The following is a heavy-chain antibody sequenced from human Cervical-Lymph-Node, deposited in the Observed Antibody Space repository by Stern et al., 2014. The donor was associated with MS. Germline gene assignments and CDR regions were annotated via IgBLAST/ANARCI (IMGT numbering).Heavy chain of an antibody. CDR2: VDWDDAK. Sequence: QVTLRESGPALVKPTQTLTLTCTFSGFSLSTNGMRVNWIRQAPGKALEWLARVDWDDAKIYNTSLETRLTISKVTSKNQVVLTMTNVDPMDTGTYYCAREKVGVPEEDYYGMDVWGQGTTVTVSS. CDR1: GFSLSTNGMR. V-gene: IGHV2-70*04. J-gene: IGHJ6*02. CDR3: AREKVGVPEEDYYGMDV. D-gene: IGHD1-26*01.